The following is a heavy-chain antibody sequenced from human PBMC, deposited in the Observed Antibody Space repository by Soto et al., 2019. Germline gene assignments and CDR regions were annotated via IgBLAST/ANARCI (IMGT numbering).Heavy chain of an antibody. CDR3: ARDRSSGWYDNWFDP. D-gene: IGHD6-19*01. V-gene: IGHV1-2*04. J-gene: IGHJ5*02. Sequence: QVQLVQSGAEVKKPGASVKVSCKASGYTFTGYYMHWVRQAPGQGLEWMGWINPNSGGTNYAQKFQGWVTMTRDTSISTAYMELSRLRSDDTAVYYCARDRSSGWYDNWFDPWGQGTLVTVSS. CDR2: INPNSGGT. CDR1: GYTFTGYY.